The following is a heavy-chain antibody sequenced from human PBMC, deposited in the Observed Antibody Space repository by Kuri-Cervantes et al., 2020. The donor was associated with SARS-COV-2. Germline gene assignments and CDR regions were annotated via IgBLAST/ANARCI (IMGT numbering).Heavy chain of an antibody. CDR3: ARARLELLPDAFDI. D-gene: IGHD3-3*01. CDR2: IKQDGSEK. V-gene: IGHV3-7*01. Sequence: LSLTCAASGFTFSSHWMSCVRQAPGKGQEWVANIKQDGSEKYYVDSVRGRFTISRDNAKNSLYLQMNSLRAEDTAVYYCARARLELLPDAFDIWGQGTMVTVSS. J-gene: IGHJ3*02. CDR1: GFTFSSHW.